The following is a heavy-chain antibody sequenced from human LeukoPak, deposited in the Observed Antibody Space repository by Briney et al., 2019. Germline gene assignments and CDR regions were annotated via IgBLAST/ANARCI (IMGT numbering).Heavy chain of an antibody. D-gene: IGHD6-13*01. CDR1: GFTFSSSA. CDR3: AKDRWSAAAGHNWFDP. Sequence: GGSLRLSCAASGFTFSSSAMSWVRQAPGKGLEWVSAISNNGGYTYYADSVKGRFAISRDNSENTLYLQMNSLRAEDTAVYYCAKDRWSAAAGHNWFDPWGQGTLVTVSS. J-gene: IGHJ5*02. CDR2: ISNNGGYT. V-gene: IGHV3-23*01.